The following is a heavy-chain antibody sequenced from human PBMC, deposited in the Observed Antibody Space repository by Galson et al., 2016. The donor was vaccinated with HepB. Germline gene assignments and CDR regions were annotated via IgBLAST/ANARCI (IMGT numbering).Heavy chain of an antibody. CDR1: GGTLSGHA. CDR2: IIPIFGAA. D-gene: IGHD4-17*01. V-gene: IGHV1-69*13. J-gene: IGHJ4*02. CDR3: AREVHDPTTTVNKHAT. Sequence: SVKVSCKASGGTLSGHAINWVRQAPGQGLEWIGGIIPIFGAANYAQKFQGRVTNTADGSTSATHLELSSLRSDDTAVYFCAREVHDPTTTVNKHATWGQGTLVTVS.